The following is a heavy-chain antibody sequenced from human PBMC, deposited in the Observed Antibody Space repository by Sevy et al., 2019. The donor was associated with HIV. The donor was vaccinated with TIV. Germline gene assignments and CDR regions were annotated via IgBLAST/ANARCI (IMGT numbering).Heavy chain of an antibody. CDR2: ITRNSYEAYGGTT. V-gene: IGHV3-49*03. Sequence: GGSLRLSCTASGFTFDDYAMSWFRQAPGKGLEWVAFITRNSYEAYGGTTEYAASVKARFFIARDDSKSIAYLQMNSLRTEETAVYYCSRGLATADTPEYYFDSWGQGTLVTVSS. J-gene: IGHJ4*02. CDR1: GFTFDDYA. D-gene: IGHD2-15*01. CDR3: SRGLATADTPEYYFDS.